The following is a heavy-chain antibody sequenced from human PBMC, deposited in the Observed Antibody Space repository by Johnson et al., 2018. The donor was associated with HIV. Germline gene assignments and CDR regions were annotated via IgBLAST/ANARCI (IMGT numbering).Heavy chain of an antibody. J-gene: IGHJ3*02. CDR2: IFSGGST. CDR3: TRAVYSSSSSCAFDI. D-gene: IGHD6-6*01. Sequence: VQLVESGGGLVQPGGSLRLSCAASGLTVSSNYMSWVRQAPGKGLEWVSVIFSGGSTNYADSVKGRFTISRDNAKNTVYLQMNSLRADDTAVYYCTRAVYSSSSSCAFDIWGQGTMVTVSS. V-gene: IGHV3-66*01. CDR1: GLTVSSNY.